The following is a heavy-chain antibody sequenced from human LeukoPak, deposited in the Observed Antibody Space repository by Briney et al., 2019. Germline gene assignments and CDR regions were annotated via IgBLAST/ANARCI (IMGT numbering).Heavy chain of an antibody. CDR2: ISSNGGTT. Sequence: GGSLRLSCSAFGFTLSSHAMHWVRQAPGKGLEYVPAISSNGGTTYYADSVKGRFTISRDDSKNMLYLQMSSLRDEDTAMYYCVKRVSSGHYYDYWGQGTLVTVSS. CDR3: VKRVSSGHYYDY. V-gene: IGHV3-64D*09. CDR1: GFTLSSHA. J-gene: IGHJ4*02. D-gene: IGHD3-22*01.